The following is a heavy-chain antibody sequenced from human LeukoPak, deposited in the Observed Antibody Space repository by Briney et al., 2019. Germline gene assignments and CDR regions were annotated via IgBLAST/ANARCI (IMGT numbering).Heavy chain of an antibody. V-gene: IGHV4-31*03. D-gene: IGHD2-15*01. CDR1: GGSISSGGYY. CDR3: ARRPDCSGGSCSDQGDY. J-gene: IGHJ4*02. CDR2: IYYSGST. Sequence: MSSETLSLTCTVSGGSISSGGYYWTWIRQHPGKGLEWIGYIYYSGSTHYNPSLKSRLTISVDTSKNQFSLKLTSVTAEDTAVYYCARRPDCSGGSCSDQGDYWGQGTLVTVSS.